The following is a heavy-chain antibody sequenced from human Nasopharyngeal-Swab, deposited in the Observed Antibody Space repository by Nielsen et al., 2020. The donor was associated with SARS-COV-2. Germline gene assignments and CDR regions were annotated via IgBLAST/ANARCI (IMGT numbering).Heavy chain of an antibody. D-gene: IGHD4/OR15-4a*01. Sequence: ASVKVPCKASGYTFTGYYMHWVRQAPGQGLEWMGWINPNSGGTNYAQKFQGWVTMTRDTSISTAYMELSRLRSDDTAVYYCARDLVADYALTVRGNYYYGMDVWGQGTTVTVSS. CDR3: ARDLVADYALTVRGNYYYGMDV. J-gene: IGHJ6*02. V-gene: IGHV1-2*04. CDR2: INPNSGGT. CDR1: GYTFTGYY.